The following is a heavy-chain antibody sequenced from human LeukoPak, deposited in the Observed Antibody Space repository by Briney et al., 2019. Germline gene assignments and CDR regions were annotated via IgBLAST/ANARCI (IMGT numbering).Heavy chain of an antibody. Sequence: GGSLRLSCAASGFTFSSYSMNWVRQAPGKGLELVSSIISSSSYIYYADSVKGRFTISRDNAKNSLYLQMNSLRAEDTAVYYCARDERVGYYGSGSYYYYGMDVWGKGTTVTVSS. CDR2: IISSSSYI. J-gene: IGHJ6*04. D-gene: IGHD3-10*01. V-gene: IGHV3-21*01. CDR3: ARDERVGYYGSGSYYYYGMDV. CDR1: GFTFSSYS.